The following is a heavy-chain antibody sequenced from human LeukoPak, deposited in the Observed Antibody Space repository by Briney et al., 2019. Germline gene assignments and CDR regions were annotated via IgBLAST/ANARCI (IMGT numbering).Heavy chain of an antibody. D-gene: IGHD3-22*01. Sequence: PGGSPRLSCAASGFTVSSNYMTWVRQAPGKGLEGVSVIYSGGSTYYADSVKGRFTLSRDNSKNTLFLQMNSLRAEDTAVYYCAREPQGDSSGYDAFDIWGQGTMVTVSS. CDR2: IYSGGST. CDR3: AREPQGDSSGYDAFDI. CDR1: GFTVSSNY. V-gene: IGHV3-66*01. J-gene: IGHJ3*02.